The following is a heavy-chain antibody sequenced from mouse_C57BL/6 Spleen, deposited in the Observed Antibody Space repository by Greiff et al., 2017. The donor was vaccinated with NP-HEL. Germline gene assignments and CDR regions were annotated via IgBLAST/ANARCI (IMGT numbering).Heavy chain of an antibody. CDR2: IYPGDGDT. J-gene: IGHJ4*01. CDR3: AKALRKAMDG. V-gene: IGHV1-82*01. D-gene: IGHD1-1*01. CDR1: GYAFSSSW. Sequence: QVQLKQSGPELVKPGASVKISCTASGYAFSSSWMNWVRLRPGTGLGWIGRIYPGDGDTNYNGKFKGKATLTADKSSSTANMQLSSLTSEDSAVYFCAKALRKAMDGWGQGTTVTVAS.